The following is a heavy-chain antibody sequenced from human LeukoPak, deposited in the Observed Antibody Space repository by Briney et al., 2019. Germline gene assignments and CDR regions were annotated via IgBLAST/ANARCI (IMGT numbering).Heavy chain of an antibody. D-gene: IGHD2/OR15-2a*01. V-gene: IGHV3-33*01. Sequence: PGGSLRLSCVASGFTFSTSAMHWVRQTPGKGQEWVSVIWADEKYKDYVDSVKGRFTISRDNAKNTLYLQMNSLRAEDTAVYYCARDPEEYYFDYWGQGTLVTVSS. CDR3: ARDPEEYYFDY. CDR1: GFTFSTSA. CDR2: IWADEKYK. J-gene: IGHJ4*02.